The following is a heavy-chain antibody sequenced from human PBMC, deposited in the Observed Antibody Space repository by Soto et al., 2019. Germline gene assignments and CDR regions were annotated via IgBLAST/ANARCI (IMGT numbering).Heavy chain of an antibody. CDR1: GYTFTGYY. CDR2: INPNSGGT. D-gene: IGHD3-3*01. J-gene: IGHJ5*02. Sequence: ASVKVSCKASGYTFTGYYMHWVRQAPGQGLEWMGWINPNSGGTNYAQKFQGRVTMTRDTSISTAYMELSRLRSDDTAVYYCARAPITIFVRHGDPRNNWFDPWGQGTLVTVSS. CDR3: ARAPITIFVRHGDPRNNWFDP. V-gene: IGHV1-2*02.